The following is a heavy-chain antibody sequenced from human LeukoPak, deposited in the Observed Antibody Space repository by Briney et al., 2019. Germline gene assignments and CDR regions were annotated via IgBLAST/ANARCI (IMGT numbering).Heavy chain of an antibody. CDR3: ARGDIVVVVAAEPVNFDY. Sequence: SGGSLRLPCAASGFTFSDYYMVWVRQPPGKGLEWISYITTSGGTIYYADSVKGRFTISRDNAKNSLYLQMNSLRAEDTAVYYCARGDIVVVVAAEPVNFDYWGQGTLVTVSS. D-gene: IGHD2-15*01. V-gene: IGHV3-11*04. J-gene: IGHJ4*02. CDR1: GFTFSDYY. CDR2: ITTSGGTI.